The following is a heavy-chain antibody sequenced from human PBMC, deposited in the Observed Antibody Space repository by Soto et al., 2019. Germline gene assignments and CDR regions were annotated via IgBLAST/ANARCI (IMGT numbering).Heavy chain of an antibody. CDR2: INPNSGGT. CDR1: GYTFTGYY. Sequence: GASVKVSCKASGYTFTGYYMHWVRQAPGRGLEWMGWINPNSGGTNYAQKLQGWVAMTRDTSISTAYMELSRLRSDDTAVYYCARGGHSNDAFDIWGQGTMVTVSS. D-gene: IGHD4-4*01. CDR3: ARGGHSNDAFDI. V-gene: IGHV1-2*04. J-gene: IGHJ3*02.